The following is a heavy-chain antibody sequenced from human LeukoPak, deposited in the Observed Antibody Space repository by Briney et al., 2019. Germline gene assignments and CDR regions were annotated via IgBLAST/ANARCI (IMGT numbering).Heavy chain of an antibody. D-gene: IGHD6-19*01. J-gene: IGHJ4*02. CDR1: GGSFSGYY. Sequence: PSETLSLTCAVYGGSFSGYYWSWIRQPPGKGLEWIGQISHRGYTHYNPSLKSRVTISVDTSKNQLSLKLSSVAAADTAVYYCARHGTGGDSSGWSFDYWGQGTLVTVSS. CDR2: ISHRGYT. CDR3: ARHGTGGDSSGWSFDY. V-gene: IGHV4-34*01.